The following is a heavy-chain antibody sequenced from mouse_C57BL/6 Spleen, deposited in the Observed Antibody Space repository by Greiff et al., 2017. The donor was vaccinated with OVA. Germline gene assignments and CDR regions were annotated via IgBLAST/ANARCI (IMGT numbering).Heavy chain of an antibody. D-gene: IGHD1-1*01. V-gene: IGHV1-55*01. J-gene: IGHJ2*01. CDR1: GYTFTSYW. CDR3: ATSITTVDFDY. Sequence: QVQLQQPGAELVKPGASVKMSCKASGYTFTSYWITWVKQRPGQGLEWIGDIYPGSGGTNYNEKFKSKAKLTVDTSSSTAYMQLSSLTSEDSAVYYCATSITTVDFDYWGQGTTLTVSS. CDR2: IYPGSGGT.